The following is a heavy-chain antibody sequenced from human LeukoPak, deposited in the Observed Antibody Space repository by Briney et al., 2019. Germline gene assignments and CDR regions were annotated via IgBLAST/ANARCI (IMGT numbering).Heavy chain of an antibody. CDR3: AMLEMATGSIDY. Sequence: GGSLRLSCATSGFTFTTFWMHWVRQVPGKGLVWVSRINHDGSSTNYADSVKGRFTISRDNAKNTVYLQMKSLRAEDTAVYYCAMLEMATGSIDYWGQGTLVTVSS. J-gene: IGHJ4*02. D-gene: IGHD5-24*01. CDR2: INHDGSST. CDR1: GFTFTTFW. V-gene: IGHV3-74*01.